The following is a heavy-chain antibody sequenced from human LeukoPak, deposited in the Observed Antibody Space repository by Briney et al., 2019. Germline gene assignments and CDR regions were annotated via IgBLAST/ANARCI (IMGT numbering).Heavy chain of an antibody. CDR2: INPGNGNT. Sequence: GASVKVSCKASGYTFTSHAMHWVRQAPGQRLEWMGWINPGNGNTKYSQKFQGRVTTARDTSASTAYMDLSSLRSEDTAVYYCARVVGWFGDAFDIWGQGTMVTVSS. D-gene: IGHD3-10*01. CDR1: GYTFTSHA. J-gene: IGHJ3*02. V-gene: IGHV1-3*01. CDR3: ARVVGWFGDAFDI.